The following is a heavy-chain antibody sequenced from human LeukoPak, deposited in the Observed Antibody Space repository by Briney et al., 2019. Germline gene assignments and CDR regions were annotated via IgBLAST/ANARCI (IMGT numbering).Heavy chain of an antibody. CDR2: IYYSGST. D-gene: IGHD3-22*01. CDR1: GGSISSYY. Sequence: SETLSLTCTVSGGSISSYYWSWIRQPPGKGLEWIGYIYYSGSTNYNPSLKSRVTMSVDTSKNQFSLKLSSVTAADTAVYYCARVRRDSSGYYYFDIWGQGTMVTVSS. CDR3: ARVRRDSSGYYYFDI. V-gene: IGHV4-59*12. J-gene: IGHJ3*02.